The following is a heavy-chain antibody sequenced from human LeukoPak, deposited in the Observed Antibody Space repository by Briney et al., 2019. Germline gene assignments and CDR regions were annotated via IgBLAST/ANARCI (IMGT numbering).Heavy chain of an antibody. CDR3: ARDPTRRFDL. Sequence: GSLRLSCATSGITFSSYWMTWVRQAPGKGLEWVASIVEDGSETYYLDSVKGRFTFSRDDAKNSLYLQMNSLRGEDTAVYYCARDPTRRFDLWGQGTLVTVSS. J-gene: IGHJ4*02. CDR2: IVEDGSET. CDR1: GITFSSYW. V-gene: IGHV3-7*01.